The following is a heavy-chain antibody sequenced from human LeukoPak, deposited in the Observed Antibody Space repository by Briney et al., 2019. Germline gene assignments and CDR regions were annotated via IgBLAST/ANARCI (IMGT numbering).Heavy chain of an antibody. CDR3: AELGITMIEGV. CDR1: EFTFSDYY. Sequence: KSGGSLRLSCAASEFTFSDYYMSWIRQAPGKGLEWVSYISGSTKIIYYADSVKGRFTISRDNAKNSLYLQMNSLRAEDTAVYYCAELGITMIEGVWGKGTTVTISS. J-gene: IGHJ6*04. D-gene: IGHD3-22*01. V-gene: IGHV3-11*04. CDR2: ISGSTKII.